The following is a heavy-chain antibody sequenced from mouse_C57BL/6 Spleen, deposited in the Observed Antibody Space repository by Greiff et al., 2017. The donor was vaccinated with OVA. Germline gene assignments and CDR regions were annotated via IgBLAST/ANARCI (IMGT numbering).Heavy chain of an antibody. J-gene: IGHJ2*01. CDR3: ARLLYYGRSQYYFDY. V-gene: IGHV14-2*01. D-gene: IGHD1-1*01. CDR2: IDPVGGET. CDR1: GFNIKDYY. Sequence: EVQLHQSGAELVKPGASVKLSCTASGFNIKDYYMHWVKQRTEQGLEWIGRIDPVGGETKYAPKFPGKATITADTSSNTAYRQLSSLTSEDTAVYYCARLLYYGRSQYYFDYWGQGTTLTVSS.